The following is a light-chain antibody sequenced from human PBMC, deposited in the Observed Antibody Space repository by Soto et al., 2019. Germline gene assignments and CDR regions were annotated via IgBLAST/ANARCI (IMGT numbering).Light chain of an antibody. Sequence: QPVLAQPRSVSGSLGQSVTISCTGTSSDVGAYKYVSWYQQHPGKAPKLMIFDVNKRPSGVPDRFSGSKSDNTASLTISGLQADDEADYYCCSYAGSYILAIFGGGTKLTVL. CDR1: SSDVGAYKY. CDR3: CSYAGSYILAI. V-gene: IGLV2-11*01. J-gene: IGLJ2*01. CDR2: DVN.